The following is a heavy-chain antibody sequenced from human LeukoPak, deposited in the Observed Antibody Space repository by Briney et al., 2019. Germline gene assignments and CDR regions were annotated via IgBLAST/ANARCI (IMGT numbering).Heavy chain of an antibody. CDR2: INHSGNT. Sequence: SETLSLTCTVYGDLFCLYYWSWIRQPPGKGGEWLGEINHSGNTNYNPCLKSRVNIQEGTFKNQFSLKMSSVTAADTAVYYCARASPSTRFNPTVTRPPRFGYWGQGTLVTVSS. D-gene: IGHD4-17*01. CDR1: GDLFCLYY. J-gene: IGHJ4*02. CDR3: ARASPSTRFNPTVTRPPRFGY. V-gene: IGHV4-34*01.